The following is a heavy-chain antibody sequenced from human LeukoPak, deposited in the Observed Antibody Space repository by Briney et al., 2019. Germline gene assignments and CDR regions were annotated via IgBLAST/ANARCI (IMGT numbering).Heavy chain of an antibody. J-gene: IGHJ4*02. V-gene: IGHV3-73*01. CDR1: GFTFSGSA. D-gene: IGHD4-17*01. CDR3: TTLSGPATPHYGDYFDY. CDR2: IRSKANSYAT. Sequence: GGSLRLSCAASGFTFSGSAMHWVRQASGKGLEWVGRIRSKANSYATAYAASVKGRFTISRDDSKNTAYLQMNSLKTEDTAVYYCTTLSGPATPHYGDYFDYWGQGTLVTVSS.